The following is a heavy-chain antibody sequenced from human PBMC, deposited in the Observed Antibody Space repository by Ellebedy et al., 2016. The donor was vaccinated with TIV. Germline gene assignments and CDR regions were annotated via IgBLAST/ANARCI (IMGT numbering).Heavy chain of an antibody. V-gene: IGHV3-30-3*01. CDR2: ISYDGSNK. Sequence: GGSLRLSCAASGFTFSSYAMHWVRQALGKGLEWVAVISYDGSNKYYADSGKGRFTISSDNSKNTLYLQMNSLRAEDTAVYYLARTGGRYSYGQIPYYFDYWGQGTLVTVSS. CDR3: ARTGGRYSYGQIPYYFDY. J-gene: IGHJ4*02. D-gene: IGHD5-18*01. CDR1: GFTFSSYA.